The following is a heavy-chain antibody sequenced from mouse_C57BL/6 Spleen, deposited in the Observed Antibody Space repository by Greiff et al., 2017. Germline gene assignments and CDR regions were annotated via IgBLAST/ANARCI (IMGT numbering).Heavy chain of an antibody. CDR3: TGGNYLY. V-gene: IGHV1-15*01. CDR1: GYTFTDYE. J-gene: IGHJ3*01. D-gene: IGHD2-1*01. Sequence: VQVVESGAELVRPGASVTLSCKASGYTFTDYEMHWVKQTPVHGLEWIGAIDPETGGTAYNQKFKGKAILTADKSSSTAYMELRSLTSEDSAVYYCTGGNYLYWGQGTLVTVSA. CDR2: IDPETGGT.